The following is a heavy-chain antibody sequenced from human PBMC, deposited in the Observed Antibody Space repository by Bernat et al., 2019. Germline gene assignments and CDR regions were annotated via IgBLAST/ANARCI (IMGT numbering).Heavy chain of an antibody. CDR1: GFTFSSYA. Sequence: QVQLVESGGGVVQPGRSLRLSCAASGFTFSSYAMHWVRQAPGKGLEWVAVISYDGSNKYYADSVKGRFTISRDNSKNTLYLQMNSLRAEDTAVYYCARARRNVVVVAATDGAAYYFDYWGQGTLVTVSS. J-gene: IGHJ4*02. V-gene: IGHV3-30-3*01. D-gene: IGHD2-15*01. CDR3: ARARRNVVVVAATDGAAYYFDY. CDR2: ISYDGSNK.